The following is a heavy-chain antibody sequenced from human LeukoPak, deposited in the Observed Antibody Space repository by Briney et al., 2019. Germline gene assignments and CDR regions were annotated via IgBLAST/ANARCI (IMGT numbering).Heavy chain of an antibody. CDR2: ISGSGGST. Sequence: GGSLRLSCAVSGFTFSSYAMSWVRQAPGKGLEWVSAISGSGGSTYYADSVKGRFTISRDNSKNTLYLQMNSLRAEDTAVYYCAKRWGITGTTYFDYWGQGTLVTVSS. V-gene: IGHV3-23*01. D-gene: IGHD1-20*01. CDR1: GFTFSSYA. J-gene: IGHJ4*02. CDR3: AKRWGITGTTYFDY.